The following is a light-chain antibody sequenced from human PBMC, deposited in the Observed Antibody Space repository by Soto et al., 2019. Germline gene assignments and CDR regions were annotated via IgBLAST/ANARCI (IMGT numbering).Light chain of an antibody. CDR2: GAS. J-gene: IGKJ2*01. CDR1: QSVSSFY. Sequence: EIVLAQSPGTLSLSPGERATLSCRASQSVSSFYLAWYQQRPGQAPRLLIYGASSRATVIPDRFSGSGSGTDFTLTISRLEPEDFAVYYCQQYGSSPYTFGQGTKLEI. CDR3: QQYGSSPYT. V-gene: IGKV3-20*01.